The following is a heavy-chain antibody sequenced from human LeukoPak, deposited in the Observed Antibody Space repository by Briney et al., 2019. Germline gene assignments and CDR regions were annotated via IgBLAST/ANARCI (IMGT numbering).Heavy chain of an antibody. D-gene: IGHD2-8*01. J-gene: IGHJ5*02. CDR3: ARSPNHNWFDP. CDR2: IYPSDSDT. CDR1: GFSFSTYW. V-gene: IGHV5-51*01. Sequence: KSGESLKISCKGSGFSFSTYWIAWVRQMPGKGLEWMGIIYPSDSDTRYSPSFQGQVTISADKSISTAYLQWSSLKASDTAMYYCARSPNHNWFDPWGQGTLATVSS.